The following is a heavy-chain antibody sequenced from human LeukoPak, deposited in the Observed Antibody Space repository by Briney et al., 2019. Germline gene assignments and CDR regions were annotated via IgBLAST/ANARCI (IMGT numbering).Heavy chain of an antibody. J-gene: IGHJ4*02. D-gene: IGHD1-26*01. Sequence: GGSLSPSCAASGFMSCQSWMSWVRQAPRKGLEWVANIKGDGSDKYYVDSVKGRFTISRDNTRNSVYLQMNSLRADDTATYYCARDDFSGSYCDWGQGTLVTVSS. CDR1: GFMSCQSW. CDR3: ARDDFSGSYCD. CDR2: IKGDGSDK. V-gene: IGHV3-7*01.